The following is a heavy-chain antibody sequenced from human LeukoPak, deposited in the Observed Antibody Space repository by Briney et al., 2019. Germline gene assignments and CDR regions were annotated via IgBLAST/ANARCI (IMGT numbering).Heavy chain of an antibody. CDR3: ARPYNSGSYGVFDF. J-gene: IGHJ3*01. V-gene: IGHV4-59*08. Sequence: PSETLSLTCTVSAGSISSYYWSWIRQPPGKGLEWIGCISYSGSTKYNPSLKSRVTISVDTSKNQFSLKLNSVTAADTAVYYCARPYNSGSYGVFDFWGQGTMVTVSS. D-gene: IGHD6-19*01. CDR2: ISYSGST. CDR1: AGSISSYY.